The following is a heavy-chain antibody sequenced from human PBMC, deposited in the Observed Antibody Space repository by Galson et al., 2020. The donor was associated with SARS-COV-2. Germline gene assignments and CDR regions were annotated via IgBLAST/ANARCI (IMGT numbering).Heavy chain of an antibody. V-gene: IGHV4-39*01. D-gene: IGHD3-10*01. J-gene: IGHJ4*02. Sequence: SETLSLTCTVSGGSISSSSYYWGWIRQPPGKGLEWIGSIYYSGSTYYNPSLKSRVTISVDTSKNQFSLKLSSVTAADTAVYYCARQARSGSYYKMGPPLGFDYWGQGTLVTVSS. CDR3: ARQARSGSYYKMGPPLGFDY. CDR1: GGSISSSSYY. CDR2: IYYSGST.